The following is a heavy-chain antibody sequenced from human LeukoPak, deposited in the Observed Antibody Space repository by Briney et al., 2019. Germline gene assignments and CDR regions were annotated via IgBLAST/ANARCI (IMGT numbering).Heavy chain of an antibody. CDR2: INHSGST. D-gene: IGHD2-8*02. CDR3: ARGRGRHHIVLVVYATPNWFDP. V-gene: IGHV4-34*01. Sequence: PSETLSLTCAVYGGSFSGYYWSWIRQPPGKGLEWIGEINHSGSTNYNPSLKSRVTISVDTSKNQFSLKLSSVTVADTAVYYCARGRGRHHIVLVVYATPNWFDPWGQGTLVTVSS. J-gene: IGHJ5*02. CDR1: GGSFSGYY.